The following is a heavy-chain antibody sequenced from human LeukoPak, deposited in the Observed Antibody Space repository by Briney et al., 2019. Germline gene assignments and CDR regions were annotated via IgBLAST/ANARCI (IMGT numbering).Heavy chain of an antibody. CDR2: ISPSGGST. CDR3: ARDLGYFFRAFDI. Sequence: ASVKLSCKAFGYTFTGYWMHWVRQAPGQGPEWMGVISPSGGSTIYAQKFKGRVTLTRDMSTSTDYLELSSLRSEDTAVYYCARDLGYFFRAFDIWGQGTMVTVSS. V-gene: IGHV1-46*01. CDR1: GYTFTGYW. D-gene: IGHD2/OR15-2a*01. J-gene: IGHJ3*02.